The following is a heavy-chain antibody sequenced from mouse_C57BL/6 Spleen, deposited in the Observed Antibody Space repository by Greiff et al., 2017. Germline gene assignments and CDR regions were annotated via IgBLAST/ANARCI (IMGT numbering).Heavy chain of an antibody. CDR3: SIYYDYAWFAY. Sequence: QVQLKQSGPELVKPGASVKISCKASGYALSSSWMNWVKQRPGKGLEWIGRIYPGDGDTNYNGKFKGKATLTADKSSSTAYMQLSSLTSEDSAVYFCSIYYDYAWFAYWGQGTLVTVSA. CDR2: IYPGDGDT. CDR1: GYALSSSW. V-gene: IGHV1-82*01. D-gene: IGHD2-4*01. J-gene: IGHJ3*01.